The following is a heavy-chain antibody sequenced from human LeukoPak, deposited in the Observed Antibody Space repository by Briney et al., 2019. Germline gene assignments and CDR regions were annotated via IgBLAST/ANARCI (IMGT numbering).Heavy chain of an antibody. J-gene: IGHJ6*03. CDR3: ARSSSWADDYYYYYMDV. D-gene: IGHD6-13*01. Sequence: ASVKVSCKASGYTFTSYYMHWVRQAPGQGLEWMGIINPSGGSTSYAQKFQGRVTMTRDMSTSTVYMELSSLRSEDTAVYYCARSSSWADDYYYYYMDVWGKGTTVTVSS. V-gene: IGHV1-46*01. CDR2: INPSGGST. CDR1: GYTFTSYY.